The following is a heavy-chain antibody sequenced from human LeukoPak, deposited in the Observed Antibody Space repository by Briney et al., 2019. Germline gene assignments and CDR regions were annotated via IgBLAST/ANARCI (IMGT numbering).Heavy chain of an antibody. D-gene: IGHD3-9*01. CDR2: INPNSGGT. J-gene: IGHJ4*02. Sequence: ASVKVSCKASGYTFTGYYMHWVRQAPGQGLEWMGRINPNSGGTNYAQKFQGRVTMTRDTSISTAYMELSRLRSDDTAVYYCARVDYDILTGYSHWGQGTLVTVSS. V-gene: IGHV1-2*06. CDR3: ARVDYDILTGYSH. CDR1: GYTFTGYY.